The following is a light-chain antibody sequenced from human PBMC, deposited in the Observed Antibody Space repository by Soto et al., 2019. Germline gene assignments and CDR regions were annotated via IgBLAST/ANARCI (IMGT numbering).Light chain of an antibody. CDR3: QRTYNAPIT. CDR1: QGINSS. J-gene: IGKJ4*01. Sequence: DIQLTQSPSSLSASVGDRVTITCRVSQGINSSLNWYRQKPGKVPKLRLYSASNLQSVVPSRFSGSGSGTDFTLTTGSLQPEDDATYYGQRTYNAPITFGGGTKVEIK. V-gene: IGKV1-27*01. CDR2: SAS.